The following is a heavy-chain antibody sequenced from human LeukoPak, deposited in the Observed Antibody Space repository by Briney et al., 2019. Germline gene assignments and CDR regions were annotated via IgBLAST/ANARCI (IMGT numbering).Heavy chain of an antibody. V-gene: IGHV3-7*01. CDR2: MRQDGSDK. J-gene: IGHJ4*02. D-gene: IGHD4-11*01. CDR3: VRTVTTGYFDY. CDR1: GFTFNNYW. Sequence: PGGSLRLSCVASGFTFNNYWMSWVRQAPGKGLEWVASMRQDGSDKYYVDSVKGRFTISRDNGKNSLFLQMNTLRAVDTATYFCVRTVTTGYFDYWGPGTLVTVSS.